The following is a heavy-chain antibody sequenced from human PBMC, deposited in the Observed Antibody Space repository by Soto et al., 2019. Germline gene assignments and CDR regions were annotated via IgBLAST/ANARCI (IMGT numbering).Heavy chain of an antibody. Sequence: PSETLSLTCTVSGGSISSYYWSWIRQPPGKELEWIGYIFYSGSSKYNPSLKSRITVSVDTSKNQFSLQLNSVTAADTAVYYCARVGGAPLGAFDIWGQGTMVTVSS. V-gene: IGHV4-59*01. J-gene: IGHJ3*02. CDR3: ARVGGAPLGAFDI. CDR1: GGSISSYY. D-gene: IGHD1-26*01. CDR2: IFYSGSS.